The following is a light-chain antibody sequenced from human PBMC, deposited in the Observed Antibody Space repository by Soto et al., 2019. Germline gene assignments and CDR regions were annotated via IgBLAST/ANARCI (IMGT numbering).Light chain of an antibody. J-gene: IGKJ2*01. V-gene: IGKV3D-15*01. CDR3: QQYNNWPAMYT. CDR2: GPS. CDR1: QSINRH. Sequence: EVVLTQSPATLSLSPGERATLSCRASQSINRHLAWYRQKPGQAPRLLVYGPSTRATGIPARFSGNGSGTEFTLTITGLQSEDFAVYYCQQYNNWPAMYTFGQGTKVDNK.